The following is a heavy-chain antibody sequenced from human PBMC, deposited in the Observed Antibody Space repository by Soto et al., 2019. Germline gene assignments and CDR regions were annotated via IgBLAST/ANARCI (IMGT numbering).Heavy chain of an antibody. CDR1: GGSISSGGYY. CDR2: IYYSGST. D-gene: IGHD4-17*01. J-gene: IGHJ4*02. V-gene: IGHV4-31*03. Sequence: SETRSLTCTVSGGSISSGGYYWSWIRQHPGKGLEWIRYIYYSGSTYYNPSLKSRVTISVDTSKNQFSLKLSSVTAADTAVYYCASTTVTSGAFDYWGQGTLVTVSS. CDR3: ASTTVTSGAFDY.